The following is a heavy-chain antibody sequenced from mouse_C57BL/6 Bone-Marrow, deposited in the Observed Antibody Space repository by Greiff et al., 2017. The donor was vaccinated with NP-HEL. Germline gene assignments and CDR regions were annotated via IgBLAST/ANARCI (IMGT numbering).Heavy chain of an antibody. V-gene: IGHV1-69*01. D-gene: IGHD1-1*01. CDR1: GYTFTSYW. CDR2: IDPSDSYT. CDR3: ARGSFYYYGSSYDWYFDV. Sequence: VQLQQPGAELVMPGASVKLSCKASGYTFTSYWMHWVKQRPGQGLEWIGEIDPSDSYTNYNQKFKGKSTLTVDKSSSTAYMQLSSLTSEDSAVYYGARGSFYYYGSSYDWYFDVWGTGTTVTVSS. J-gene: IGHJ1*03.